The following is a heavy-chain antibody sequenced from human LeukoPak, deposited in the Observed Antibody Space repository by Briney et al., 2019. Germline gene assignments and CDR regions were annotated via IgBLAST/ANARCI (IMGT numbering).Heavy chain of an antibody. CDR3: AKEPASSGWFDP. D-gene: IGHD6-19*01. CDR2: INTDGDST. J-gene: IGHJ5*02. CDR1: GFTFSNYW. V-gene: IGHV3-74*03. Sequence: GGSLRLSCAASGFTFSNYWMHWVRQAPGKGLVWVSHINTDGDSTTYADSVKGRFTISRDNSKNTLYLQMNSLRAEDTAVYYCAKEPASSGWFDPWGQGTLVAVSS.